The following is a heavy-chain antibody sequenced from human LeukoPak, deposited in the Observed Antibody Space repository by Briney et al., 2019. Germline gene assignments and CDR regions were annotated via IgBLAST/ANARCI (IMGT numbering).Heavy chain of an antibody. Sequence: SETLSLTCAVYGGSFSGYYWGWIRQPPGKGLEWIGQINHRGSTNYNPSLKSRVTISIDTSKNQFSLKLSSVTAADTAVYYCGYYYDSSGYLFWGQGTLVTVSS. D-gene: IGHD3-22*01. CDR1: GGSFSGYY. V-gene: IGHV4-34*01. CDR3: GYYYDSSGYLF. CDR2: INHRGST. J-gene: IGHJ4*02.